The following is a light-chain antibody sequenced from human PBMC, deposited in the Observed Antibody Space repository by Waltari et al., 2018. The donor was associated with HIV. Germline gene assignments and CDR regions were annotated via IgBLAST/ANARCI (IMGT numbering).Light chain of an antibody. CDR3: MQGTHWPLT. CDR1: QSLVYGDGNTY. V-gene: IGKV2-30*01. Sequence: DVVLTQSPLSLPVTLGQPASISCRPSQSLVYGDGNTYLNWFHQRPGQSPRRLIYEVSKRDSGVPERFSGSGSGAEFTLKISRVEADDVGIYYCMQGTHWPLTFGQGTKVEIK. J-gene: IGKJ1*01. CDR2: EVS.